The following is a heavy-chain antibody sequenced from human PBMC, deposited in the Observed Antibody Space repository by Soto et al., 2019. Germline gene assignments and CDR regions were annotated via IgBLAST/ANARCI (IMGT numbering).Heavy chain of an antibody. D-gene: IGHD3-22*01. CDR1: GGSINSYY. CDR3: AARADYYDSSRLGY. CDR2: SGST. V-gene: IGHV4-59*12. J-gene: IGHJ1*01. Sequence: PSETLSLTCTVSGGSINSYYWSWIRQPPGKGLEWIGYSGSTNYNPSLKSRVTISVDASKNQFSLKLSSVTAADTAVYYCAARADYYDSSRLGYWGQGTLVTVS.